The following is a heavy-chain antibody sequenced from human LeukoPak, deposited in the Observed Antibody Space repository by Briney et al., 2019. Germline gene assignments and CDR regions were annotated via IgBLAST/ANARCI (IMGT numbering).Heavy chain of an antibody. D-gene: IGHD6-19*01. CDR2: IIPILGIA. CDR3: ARAPPRIAVGDGDY. CDR1: GGTFSSYA. Sequence: ASVKVSCKASGGTFSSYAISWVRQAPGQGLEWMGRIIPILGIANYAQKFQGRVTITADKSTSTAYMELSSLRSEDTAVYYCARAPPRIAVGDGDYWGQGTLVTVSS. V-gene: IGHV1-69*04. J-gene: IGHJ4*02.